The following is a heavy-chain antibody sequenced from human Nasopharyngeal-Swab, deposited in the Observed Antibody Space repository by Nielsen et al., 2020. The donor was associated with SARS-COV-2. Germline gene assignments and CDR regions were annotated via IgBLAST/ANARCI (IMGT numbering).Heavy chain of an antibody. V-gene: IGHV3-21*01. CDR2: ISSSSSYI. CDR1: GLTFSSYS. Sequence: GEPLKISCAASGLTFSSYSMNWVRQAPGKGLEWVSSISSSSSYIYYADSVKGRFTISRDNAKNSLYLQMNSLRAEDTAVYYCARRVVGTGNYYYGMDVWDQGTTVTVSS. J-gene: IGHJ6*02. CDR3: ARRVVGTGNYYYGMDV. D-gene: IGHD1-26*01.